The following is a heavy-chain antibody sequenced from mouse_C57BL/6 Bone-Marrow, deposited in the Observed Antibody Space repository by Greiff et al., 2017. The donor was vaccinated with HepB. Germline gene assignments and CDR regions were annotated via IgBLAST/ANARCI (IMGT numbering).Heavy chain of an antibody. Sequence: EVQGVESGPELVKPGASVKMSCKASGYTFTDYNMHWVKQSHGKSLEWIGYINPNNGGTSYNQKFKGKATLTVNKSSSTAYMELRSLTSEDSAVYYCARRHYAMDYWGQGTSVTVSS. J-gene: IGHJ4*01. CDR1: GYTFTDYN. CDR2: INPNNGGT. V-gene: IGHV1-22*01. CDR3: ARRHYAMDY.